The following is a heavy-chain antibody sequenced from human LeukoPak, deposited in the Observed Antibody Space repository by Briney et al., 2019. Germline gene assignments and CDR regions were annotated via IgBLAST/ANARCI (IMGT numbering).Heavy chain of an antibody. Sequence: PGGSLRLSCAASGFTFSSYEMNWVRQAPGKGLEWVSYISSSGTTIYYADSVKGRFTVSRDKAKNSLYLQMNSLGAEDTAVYYCAGLDYWGQGTLVTVSS. V-gene: IGHV3-48*03. CDR2: ISSSGTTI. CDR3: AGLDY. J-gene: IGHJ4*02. CDR1: GFTFSSYE.